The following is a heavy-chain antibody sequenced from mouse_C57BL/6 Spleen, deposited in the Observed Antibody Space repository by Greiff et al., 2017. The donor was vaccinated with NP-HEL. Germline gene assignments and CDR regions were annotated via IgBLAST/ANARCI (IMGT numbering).Heavy chain of an antibody. V-gene: IGHV14-4*01. CDR1: GFNIKDDY. Sequence: VQLQQSGAELVRPGASVKLSCTASGFNIKDDYMHWVKQRPEQGLEWIGWIDPENGDTEYASKFQGKATITADTSSNTAYLQLSSLTSEDTAVYYCTTGDDYDVGYWGQGTTLTVSS. CDR2: IDPENGDT. D-gene: IGHD2-4*01. J-gene: IGHJ2*01. CDR3: TTGDDYDVGY.